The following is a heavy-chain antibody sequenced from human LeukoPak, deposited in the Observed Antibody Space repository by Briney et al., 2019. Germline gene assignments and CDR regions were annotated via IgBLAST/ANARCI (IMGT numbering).Heavy chain of an antibody. J-gene: IGHJ4*02. CDR2: MKQDGSEK. CDR1: GFTFSSYW. Sequence: GGSLRLSCAASGFTFSSYWMSWVRQAPGKGLEWVANMKQDGSEKYYVDSVKGRFTISRDNAKNSLYLQMNSLRAEDTAVYYCASDSIAVAGDYWGQGTLVTVSS. CDR3: ASDSIAVAGDY. D-gene: IGHD6-19*01. V-gene: IGHV3-7*03.